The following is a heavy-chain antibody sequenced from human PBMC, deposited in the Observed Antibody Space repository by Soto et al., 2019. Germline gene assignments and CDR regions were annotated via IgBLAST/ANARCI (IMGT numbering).Heavy chain of an antibody. D-gene: IGHD6-13*01. CDR2: IYYSGST. V-gene: IGHV4-59*01. CDR3: ARGIAIAVNVAFDI. CDR1: VASISNYY. J-gene: IGHJ3*02. Sequence: SETLSLTCTVSVASISNYYWTWIRQPPGQGLEWIGYIYYSGSTNYNPSLKSRVTISLDTSKNQFSLKLSSVTAADTAVYYCARGIAIAVNVAFDIWGQGTMVTVSS.